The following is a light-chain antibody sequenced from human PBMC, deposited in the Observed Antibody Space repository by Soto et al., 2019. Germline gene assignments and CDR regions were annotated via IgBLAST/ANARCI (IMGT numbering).Light chain of an antibody. Sequence: EIVLNQFPATPSLSPGAGAILSWRASHGVSSYLAWHQQKPGQAPRLLIYEASNRATGIPARFSGSGSGTDFTLTISRLEPEDFAVYYCQQYGSSPITFGQGTRLEIK. V-gene: IGKV3-20*01. CDR1: HGVSSY. CDR2: EAS. CDR3: QQYGSSPIT. J-gene: IGKJ5*01.